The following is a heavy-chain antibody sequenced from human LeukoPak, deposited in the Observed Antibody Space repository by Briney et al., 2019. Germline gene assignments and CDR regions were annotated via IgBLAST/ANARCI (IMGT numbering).Heavy chain of an antibody. CDR3: ARYCRLRDAFDI. D-gene: IGHD4-17*01. CDR1: GGSISSYY. Sequence: SETLSLTCTVSGGSISSYYWSWIRQPAGKGLEWIGRIYTSGSTNYNPSLKSRVTISVDTSKNQFSLKLSSVTAADTAVYYCARYCRLRDAFDIWGQGTMVTVSS. V-gene: IGHV4-4*07. J-gene: IGHJ3*02. CDR2: IYTSGST.